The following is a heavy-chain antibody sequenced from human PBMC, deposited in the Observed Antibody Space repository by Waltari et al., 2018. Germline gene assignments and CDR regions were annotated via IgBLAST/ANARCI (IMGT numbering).Heavy chain of an antibody. CDR3: ARDRGGMYGDYFDY. CDR1: GGSISSHY. D-gene: IGHD2-8*01. Sequence: QVQLQESGPGLVKPSETLSLTCTVSGGSISSHYWSWIRQPPGKGLEWIGYSYYSGSTNYNPSLKSRVTISVDTSKNQFSLKLSSVTAADTAVYYCARDRGGMYGDYFDYWGQGTLVTVSS. J-gene: IGHJ4*02. CDR2: SYYSGST. V-gene: IGHV4-59*11.